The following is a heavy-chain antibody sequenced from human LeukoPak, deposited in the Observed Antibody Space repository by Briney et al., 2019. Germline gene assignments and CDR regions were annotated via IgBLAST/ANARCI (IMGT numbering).Heavy chain of an antibody. CDR2: IIQDGSVT. CDR3: ATDDYRGLGY. J-gene: IGHJ4*02. Sequence: GGSLRLSCVPSGLTFSNYYMHWVRQVPGEGLGWVSHIIQDGSVTIYADSVKGRFTISRDNAKNTVYLQLNNLRAEDTAVYYCATDDYRGLGYWGQGTLVTVSS. CDR1: GLTFSNYY. V-gene: IGHV3-74*01. D-gene: IGHD3-16*01.